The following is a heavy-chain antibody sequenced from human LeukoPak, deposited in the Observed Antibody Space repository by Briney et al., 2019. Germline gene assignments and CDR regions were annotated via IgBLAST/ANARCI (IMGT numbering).Heavy chain of an antibody. CDR1: GGSISSSF. CDR2: IYYTGST. D-gene: IGHD3-22*01. V-gene: IGHV4-59*01. J-gene: IGHJ4*02. Sequence: SETLSLTCTVSGGSISSSFWSWIRQPPGKGLEYIGHIYYTGSTNYSPSLKSRVTISVDTSKSHFSLKLSSVTAADTAVYYCARTGYYYDSSGYYYFDYWGQGTLVTVSS. CDR3: ARTGYYYDSSGYYYFDY.